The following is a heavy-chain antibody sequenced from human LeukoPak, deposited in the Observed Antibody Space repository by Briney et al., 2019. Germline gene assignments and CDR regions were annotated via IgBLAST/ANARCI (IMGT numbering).Heavy chain of an antibody. CDR3: ARGPPYCSSTSCYLEY. Sequence: GGSLRLSCAASGFTFSSYGMHWVRQAPGKGLEWVAVIWYDGSNKYYADSVKGRFTISRDNSKNTLYLQMNSLRAEDTAVYYYARGPPYCSSTSCYLEYWGQGTLVTVSS. CDR1: GFTFSSYG. J-gene: IGHJ4*02. V-gene: IGHV3-33*01. CDR2: IWYDGSNK. D-gene: IGHD2-2*01.